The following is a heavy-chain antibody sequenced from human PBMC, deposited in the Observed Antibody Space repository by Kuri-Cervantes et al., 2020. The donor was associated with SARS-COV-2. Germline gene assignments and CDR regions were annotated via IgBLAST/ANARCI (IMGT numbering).Heavy chain of an antibody. V-gene: IGHV3-48*03. D-gene: IGHD3-22*01. CDR3: AKDSGYYDSSGYYRY. CDR1: GFTFSSYE. CDR2: ISSSGSTI. J-gene: IGHJ4*02. Sequence: GESLKISCAASGFTFSSYEMNWVRQAPGKGLEWVSYISSSGSTIYYADSVKGRFTISRDNAKNSLYLQMNSLRAEDTALYYCAKDSGYYDSSGYYRYWGRGTLVTVSS.